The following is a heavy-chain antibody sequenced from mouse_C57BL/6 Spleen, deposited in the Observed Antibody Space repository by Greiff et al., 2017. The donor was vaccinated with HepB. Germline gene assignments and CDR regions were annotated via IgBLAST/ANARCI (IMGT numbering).Heavy chain of an antibody. D-gene: IGHD1-1*01. CDR2: IYPGDGDT. Sequence: VKLVESGAELVKPGASVKISCKASGYAFSSYWMNWVKQRPGKGLEWIGQIYPGDGDTNYNGKFKGKATLTADKSSSTAYMQLSSLTSEDSAVYFCAPGSSHWYFDVWGTGTTVTVSS. CDR3: APGSSHWYFDV. CDR1: GYAFSSYW. J-gene: IGHJ1*03. V-gene: IGHV1-80*01.